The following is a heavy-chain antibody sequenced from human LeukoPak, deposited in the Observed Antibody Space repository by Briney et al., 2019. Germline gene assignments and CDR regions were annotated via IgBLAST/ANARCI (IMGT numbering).Heavy chain of an antibody. Sequence: PSGTLSLTCAVSGGSISSSNWWSWVRQPPGKGLEWIGEIYHSGSTNYNPSLKSRVTISVDKSKNQFSLKLSSVTAADTAVYYCAGPTVGYYYGMDVWGKGTTVTVSS. CDR1: GGSISSSNW. CDR3: AGPTVGYYYGMDV. J-gene: IGHJ6*04. V-gene: IGHV4-4*02. CDR2: IYHSGST. D-gene: IGHD1-26*01.